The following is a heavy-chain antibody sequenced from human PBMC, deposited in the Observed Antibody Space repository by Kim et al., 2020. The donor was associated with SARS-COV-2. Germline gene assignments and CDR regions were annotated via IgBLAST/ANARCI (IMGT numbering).Heavy chain of an antibody. CDR1: GFTFDDYA. J-gene: IGHJ4*02. D-gene: IGHD6-19*01. Sequence: GGSLRLSCAASGFTFDDYAMHWVRQAPGKGLEWVSGISWNSGSIGYADSVKGRFTISRDNAKNSLYLQMNSLRAEDTALYYCAKDEGIAVGMLEYWGQGTLVTVSS. CDR3: AKDEGIAVGMLEY. CDR2: ISWNSGSI. V-gene: IGHV3-9*01.